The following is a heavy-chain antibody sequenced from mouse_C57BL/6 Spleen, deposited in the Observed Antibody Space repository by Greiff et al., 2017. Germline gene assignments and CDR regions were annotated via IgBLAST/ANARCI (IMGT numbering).Heavy chain of an antibody. CDR2: INPSTGGT. Sequence: EVQLQQSGPELVKPGASVKISCKASGYSFTGYYMNWVKQSPEKSLEWIGEINPSTGGTTYNKKFKAKATLTVDKSSSTAYMQLKSLTSEDSAVYYCARMGVDYWGQGTTLTVSS. CDR1: GYSFTGYY. CDR3: ARMGVDY. V-gene: IGHV1-42*01. J-gene: IGHJ2*01.